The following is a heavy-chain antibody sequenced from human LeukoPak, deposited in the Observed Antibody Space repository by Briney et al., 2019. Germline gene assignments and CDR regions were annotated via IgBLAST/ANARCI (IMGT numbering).Heavy chain of an antibody. Sequence: GGSLRLSCAASGSTFYNVWMHWVRQAPGKGLEWVGRIKSKKDGGTTDYIDPVKGRFTISRDDSKTTLYLQMNSLRAEDTAIYYCAREYASSSGNVFDYWGPGTLVTVSS. CDR2: IKSKKDGGTT. CDR1: GSTFYNVW. J-gene: IGHJ4*02. CDR3: AREYASSSGNVFDY. V-gene: IGHV3-15*01. D-gene: IGHD6-6*01.